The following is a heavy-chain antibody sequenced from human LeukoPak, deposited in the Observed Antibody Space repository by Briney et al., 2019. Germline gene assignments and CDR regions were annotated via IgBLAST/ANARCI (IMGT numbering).Heavy chain of an antibody. CDR2: IIPIFGTA. J-gene: IGHJ3*02. CDR3: ARDRDSGYPPHDDAFDI. D-gene: IGHD3-22*01. CDR1: GGTFSSYA. Sequence: SVKVSCKASGGTFSSYAISWVRQAPGQGLEWMGGIIPIFGTANYAQKFQGRVTITADKSTSTAYMELSSLRSEDTAVYYCARDRDSGYPPHDDAFDIWGQGTMVTVSS. V-gene: IGHV1-69*06.